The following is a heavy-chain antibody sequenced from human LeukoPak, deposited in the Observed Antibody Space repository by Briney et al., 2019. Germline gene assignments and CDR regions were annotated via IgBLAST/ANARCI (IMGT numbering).Heavy chain of an antibody. CDR3: ARGVAVAGNFDY. CDR2: IYYSGST. Sequence: SETLSLTCTVYGGSISSYYWSWIRQPPGKGLEWIGYIYYSGSTNYNPSLKSRVTISVDTSKNQFSLKLSSVTAADTAVYYCARGVAVAGNFDYWGQGTLVTVSS. J-gene: IGHJ4*02. CDR1: GGSISSYY. V-gene: IGHV4-59*01. D-gene: IGHD6-19*01.